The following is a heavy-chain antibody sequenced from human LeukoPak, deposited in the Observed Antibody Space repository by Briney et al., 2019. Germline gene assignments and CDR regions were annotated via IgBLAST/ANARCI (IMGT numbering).Heavy chain of an antibody. V-gene: IGHV1-8*01. CDR3: ARRAGAYSHPYDY. J-gene: IGHJ4*02. Sequence: ASVKVSCKASGYTFTSYDINWVRQASGQGLEWMGWMNPNSGNTGYAQEFQGRVTMTRNTSISTAYMELSSLRSEDTAVYYCARRAGAYSHPYDYWGQGTLVTVSS. CDR2: MNPNSGNT. D-gene: IGHD4/OR15-4a*01. CDR1: GYTFTSYD.